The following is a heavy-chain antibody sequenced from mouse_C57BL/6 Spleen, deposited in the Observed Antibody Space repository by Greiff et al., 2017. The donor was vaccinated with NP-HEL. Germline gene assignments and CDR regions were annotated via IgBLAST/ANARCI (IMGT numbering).Heavy chain of an antibody. CDR3: ARDGGDYYGSSYSD. Sequence: VQLKQSGPELVKPGDSVKISCKASGYSFTGYFMNWVMQSHGKSLEWIGRITPYNGDTFYNQKFKGTATLTVDKSSSTAHMELRSLTSEDSAVYDCARDGGDYYGSSYSDWGQGTTLTVSS. D-gene: IGHD1-1*01. CDR1: GYSFTGYF. CDR2: ITPYNGDT. J-gene: IGHJ2*01. V-gene: IGHV1-20*01.